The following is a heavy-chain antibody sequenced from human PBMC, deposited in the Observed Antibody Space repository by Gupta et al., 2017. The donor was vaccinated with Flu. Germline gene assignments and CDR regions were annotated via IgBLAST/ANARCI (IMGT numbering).Heavy chain of an antibody. CDR3: ARDLSRSSMDV. J-gene: IGHJ6*04. CDR2: IWYDGSKK. V-gene: IGHV3-33*01. Sequence: WVRQAPGKGLEWVAGIWYDGSKKKYADSVKGRFTIARDNSKNTVYLQRNSLRAEDTAVYYCARDLSRSSMDVRGKGTTVTVAS. D-gene: IGHD3-16*02.